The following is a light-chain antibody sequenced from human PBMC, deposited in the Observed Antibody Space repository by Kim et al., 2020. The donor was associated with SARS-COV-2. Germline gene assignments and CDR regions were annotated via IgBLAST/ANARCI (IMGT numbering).Light chain of an antibody. CDR3: SSYTSSSTLT. Sequence: GESITNSCAGTSRDVGGYNYVSWYQQHAGKAPKLMIYDVSKRPSGVSNRCSGSKSGNTASLTISGLQAEDEADYYCSSYTSSSTLTFGGGTQLTVL. J-gene: IGLJ3*02. CDR2: DVS. CDR1: SRDVGGYNY. V-gene: IGLV2-14*04.